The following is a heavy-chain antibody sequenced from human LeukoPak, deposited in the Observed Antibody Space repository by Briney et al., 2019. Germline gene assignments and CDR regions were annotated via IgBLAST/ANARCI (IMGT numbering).Heavy chain of an antibody. J-gene: IGHJ3*02. CDR3: AKDPNGDYVGAFDT. D-gene: IGHD4-17*01. Sequence: GGSLRLSCAASGFTFSAYGVTWVRQAPGKGLEWVSSTGVSGDNVHYADSVKGRFAISRDNSKNTLYLQMNSLRAEDAAVYYCAKDPNGDYVGAFDTWGQGTMVIVSS. V-gene: IGHV3-23*01. CDR2: TGVSGDNV. CDR1: GFTFSAYG.